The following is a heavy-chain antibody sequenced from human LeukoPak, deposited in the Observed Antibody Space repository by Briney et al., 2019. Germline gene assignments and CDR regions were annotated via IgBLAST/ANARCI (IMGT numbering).Heavy chain of an antibody. CDR1: GGTFSSYA. CDR3: ARVEGGSGSYYNWFDP. CDR2: IIPIFATA. J-gene: IGHJ5*02. D-gene: IGHD3-10*01. V-gene: IGHV1-69*01. Sequence: SVKVSCKASGGTFSSYAISWVRQAPGQGLEWMGGIIPIFATANYAQKFQGRVTITADESTSTAYMELSSLRSEDTAVYYCARVEGGSGSYYNWFDPWGQGTLVTVSS.